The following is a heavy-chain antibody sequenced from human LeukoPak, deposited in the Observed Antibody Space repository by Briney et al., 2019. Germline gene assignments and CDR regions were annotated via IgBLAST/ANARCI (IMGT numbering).Heavy chain of an antibody. Sequence: SETLSLTCTVSGGSISSSSYYWGWIRQPPGKGLEWIGSIYYSGSTYHNPSLKSRVTISVDRSKNQFSLKLSSVTAADTAVYYCARAEYSGSYFPPDYWGQGTPVTVSS. CDR3: ARAEYSGSYFPPDY. V-gene: IGHV4-39*07. D-gene: IGHD1-26*01. CDR1: GGSISSSSYY. J-gene: IGHJ4*02. CDR2: IYYSGST.